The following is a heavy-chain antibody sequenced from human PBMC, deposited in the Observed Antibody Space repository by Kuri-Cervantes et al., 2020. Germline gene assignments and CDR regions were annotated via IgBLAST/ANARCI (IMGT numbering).Heavy chain of an antibody. CDR3: ARPGGYCSGGSCYVAAFDI. Sequence: GESLKISCAASGFTFSDYYMSWIRQAPGKGLEWVSYISSSGSTIYYADSVKGRFTISRDNAKNSQYLQMNSLRAEDTAVYYCARPGGYCSGGSCYVAAFDIWGQGTMVTVSS. D-gene: IGHD2-15*01. CDR1: GFTFSDYY. J-gene: IGHJ3*02. V-gene: IGHV3-11*01. CDR2: ISSSGSTI.